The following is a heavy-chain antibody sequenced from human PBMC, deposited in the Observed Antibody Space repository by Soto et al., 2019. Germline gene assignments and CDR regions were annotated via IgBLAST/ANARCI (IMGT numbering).Heavy chain of an antibody. CDR3: ARGGYSGYDPSYYYYYMDV. Sequence: ASVKVSCKASGYTFTSYVISWVRQAPGQGLEWMGWISAYNGNTNYAQKLQGRVTMTTDTSTSTAYMELRSLRSDDTAVYYCARGGYSGYDPSYYYYYMDVRGKGTTVTVSS. J-gene: IGHJ6*03. CDR2: ISAYNGNT. CDR1: GYTFTSYV. D-gene: IGHD5-12*01. V-gene: IGHV1-18*01.